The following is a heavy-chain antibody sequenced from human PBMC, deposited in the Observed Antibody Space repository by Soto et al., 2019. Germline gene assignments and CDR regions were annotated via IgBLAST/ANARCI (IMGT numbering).Heavy chain of an antibody. CDR1: GFTFSYYR. CDR2: IHSDGSST. Sequence: EVRLVESEGGLVQPGGSLSLSCAASGFTFSYYRMHWVPQAPGQGLLWVSRIHSDGSSTTYADSVKGRFTISRDNAKNTVSLQMNSLRVEDTGVYFCGRGDRGAFDLWGQGTMVTVSS. J-gene: IGHJ3*01. D-gene: IGHD2-21*02. CDR3: GRGDRGAFDL. V-gene: IGHV3-74*01.